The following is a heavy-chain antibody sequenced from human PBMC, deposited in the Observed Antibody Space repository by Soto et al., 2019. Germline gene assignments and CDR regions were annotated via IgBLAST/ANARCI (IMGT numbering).Heavy chain of an antibody. CDR2: SRSV. V-gene: IGHV4-61*08. D-gene: IGHD2-2*01. J-gene: IGHJ4*02. CDR3: ARVPDY. Sequence: SETLSLTCAVSGASVSSYGDSWSWIRQPPGKGLEWIGYSRSVNYNPSLKSRVTISLDTSKNQFSLKLRSVTAADTAVYYCARVPDYWGQGILVTVSS. CDR1: GASVSSYGDS.